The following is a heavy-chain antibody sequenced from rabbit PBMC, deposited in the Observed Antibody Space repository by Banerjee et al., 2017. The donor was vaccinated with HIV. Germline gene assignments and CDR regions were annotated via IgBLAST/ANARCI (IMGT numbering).Heavy chain of an antibody. V-gene: IGHV1S40*01. J-gene: IGHJ4*01. CDR1: GFSLSSSYW. CDR3: ARGDGAYAGYDGL. Sequence: QSLEESGGDLVKPGASPTLTCIASGFSLSSSYWICWVRQAPGKGLEWIACMDAGSSGITNYASWAKGRFTISKTSSTTVTLQMTSLTAADTATYFCARGDGAYAGYDGLWGPGTLVTVS. CDR2: MDAGSSGIT. D-gene: IGHD7-1*01.